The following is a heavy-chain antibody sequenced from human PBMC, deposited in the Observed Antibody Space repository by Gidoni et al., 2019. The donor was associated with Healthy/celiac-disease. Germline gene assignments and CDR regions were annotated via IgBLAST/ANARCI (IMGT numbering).Heavy chain of an antibody. Sequence: QVQLQQWGAGLLKPSETLSLTCAVYGGSFSGYSWSWIRQPPGKGLEWIAEINHSGSTNYNPSLKSRVTISVDTSKNQFSLKLSSVTAADTAVYYCAREGGYSSSWSRFDYWGQGTLVTVSS. CDR2: INHSGST. CDR1: GGSFSGYS. CDR3: AREGGYSSSWSRFDY. V-gene: IGHV4-34*01. D-gene: IGHD6-13*01. J-gene: IGHJ4*02.